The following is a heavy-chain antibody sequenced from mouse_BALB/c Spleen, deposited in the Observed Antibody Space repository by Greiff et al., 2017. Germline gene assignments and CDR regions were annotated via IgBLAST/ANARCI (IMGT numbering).Heavy chain of an antibody. CDR3: ARDYYYFDD. CDR2: INPYNGDT. V-gene: IGHV1-20*02. J-gene: IGHJ2*01. Sequence: EVQLQQSGPELVKPGASVKISCKASGYSFTGYFMNWVMQSHGKSLEWIGRINPYNGDTFYNQKFKGKATLTVDKSSSTAHMELRSLASEDSAVYYCARDYYYFDDWGQGTTLTVSS. D-gene: IGHD1-1*02. CDR1: GYSFTGYF.